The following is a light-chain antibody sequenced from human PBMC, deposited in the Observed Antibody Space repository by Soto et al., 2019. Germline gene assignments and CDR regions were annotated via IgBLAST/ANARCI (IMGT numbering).Light chain of an antibody. J-gene: IGLJ1*01. CDR2: EVS. CDR1: SSDVGGYNY. CDR3: SSYTSSSTLVV. Sequence: QSALTQPASVSGSPGQSITISCTGTSSDVGGYNYVSWYQQHPGKAPKLMIYEVSNRPSGVSNRFSGSKSGNTASLTISGLQADDEADYYCSSYTSSSTLVVFGTGTKRTVL. V-gene: IGLV2-14*01.